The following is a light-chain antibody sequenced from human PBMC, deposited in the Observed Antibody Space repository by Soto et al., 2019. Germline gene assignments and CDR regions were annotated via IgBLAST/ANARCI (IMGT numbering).Light chain of an antibody. CDR3: CSYAGSHTFVV. CDR2: DVS. CDR1: SSDVGAYNY. J-gene: IGLJ2*01. V-gene: IGLV2-11*01. Sequence: QSVLTQPRSVSGSPGQSVTISCTGTSSDVGAYNYVSWYQQYPGKAPKLIIYDVSERPSGVPDRFSGSKSGNTASLTISGLRAEDEADYHCCSYAGSHTFVVFGGGTKVTVL.